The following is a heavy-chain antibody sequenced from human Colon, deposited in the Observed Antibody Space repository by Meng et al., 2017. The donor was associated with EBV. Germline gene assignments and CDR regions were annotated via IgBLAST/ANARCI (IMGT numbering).Heavy chain of an antibody. CDR3: ARERGGVTRDFDS. Sequence: HLQEPGPGLLKPSGTLSLPCSVSGASITTNGYSWGWIRQSPGKGLEWIGSIFYSGNTYFNPSLKTRVTISVDTSKNQFSLKLSSVTAADTAIYYCARERGGVTRDFDSWGQGALVTVSS. D-gene: IGHD3-16*01. CDR1: GASITTNGYS. J-gene: IGHJ4*02. V-gene: IGHV4-39*07. CDR2: IFYSGNT.